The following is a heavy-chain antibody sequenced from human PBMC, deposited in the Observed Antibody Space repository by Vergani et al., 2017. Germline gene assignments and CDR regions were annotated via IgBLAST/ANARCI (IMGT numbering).Heavy chain of an antibody. CDR1: GFTFSSYG. J-gene: IGHJ1*01. D-gene: IGHD6-19*01. V-gene: IGHV3-23*01. CDR3: AKIPCGSGWMGGDF. Sequence: EVQLLESGGGLVQPGGSLRLSCADSGFTFSSYGMSWVRQAPGKGLEWVSTLSGSGGSTYYADPVKGRFTISRDNSKNTLYLQMNSLRAEDTAVYYCAKIPCGSGWMGGDFWGQGTLVTVSS. CDR2: LSGSGGST.